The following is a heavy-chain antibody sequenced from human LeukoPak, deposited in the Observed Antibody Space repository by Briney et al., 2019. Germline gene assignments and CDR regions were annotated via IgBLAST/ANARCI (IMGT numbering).Heavy chain of an antibody. CDR1: GFTFSSYE. J-gene: IGHJ6*02. CDR2: ISSSGGTI. D-gene: IGHD6-19*01. Sequence: GGSLRLSCAASGFTFSSYEMNWVRQAPGKGLEWVSYISSSGGTIYYADSVKGRFTISRDNAKNSLYLQMNSLRAEDTAVYYCARDRYSSGWQPSYYYYYYGMDVWGQGTTVTVSS. V-gene: IGHV3-48*03. CDR3: ARDRYSSGWQPSYYYYYYGMDV.